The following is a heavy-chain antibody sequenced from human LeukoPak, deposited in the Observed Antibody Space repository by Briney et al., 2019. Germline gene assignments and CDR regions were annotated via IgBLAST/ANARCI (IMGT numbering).Heavy chain of an antibody. V-gene: IGHV5-51*01. CDR2: IYPGDSDT. J-gene: IGHJ4*02. CDR3: ARSSPHCSSTSCPFDY. CDR1: GYSFTSYW. Sequence: PGESLKSSCKGSGYSFTSYWIGWVRQMPGKGLEWMGIIYPGDSDTRYSPSFQCQVTISADKSISTAYLQWSSLKASDTAMYYCARSSPHCSSTSCPFDYWGQGTLVTVSS. D-gene: IGHD2-2*01.